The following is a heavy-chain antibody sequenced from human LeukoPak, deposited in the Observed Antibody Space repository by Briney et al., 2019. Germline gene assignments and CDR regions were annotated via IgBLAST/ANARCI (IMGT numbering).Heavy chain of an antibody. J-gene: IGHJ5*02. Sequence: GGSLRLSCAASGFTFSSYSMNWVRQAPGKGLEWVSSISSSSSYIYYADSVKSRFTISRDNAKNSLYLQMNSLRAEDTAVYYCARDCVGYYYDSSGYWTWGQGTLVTVSS. V-gene: IGHV3-21*01. CDR3: ARDCVGYYYDSSGYWT. CDR2: ISSSSSYI. D-gene: IGHD3-22*01. CDR1: GFTFSSYS.